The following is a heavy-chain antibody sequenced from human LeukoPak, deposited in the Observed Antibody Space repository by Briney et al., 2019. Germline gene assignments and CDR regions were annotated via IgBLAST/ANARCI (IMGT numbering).Heavy chain of an antibody. Sequence: ASVKVSCKASGYTFIDYYMHWVRQAPGQGLEWMGWINPNSGETDYAQKFQGRVTMTRDTSISTVYMEMSRLRSDDTAVYYCARGSITISGSIIRALDNWGRGTLVTGSS. J-gene: IGHJ4*02. CDR3: ARGSITISGSIIRALDN. D-gene: IGHD3-3*01. CDR1: GYTFIDYY. CDR2: INPNSGET. V-gene: IGHV1-2*02.